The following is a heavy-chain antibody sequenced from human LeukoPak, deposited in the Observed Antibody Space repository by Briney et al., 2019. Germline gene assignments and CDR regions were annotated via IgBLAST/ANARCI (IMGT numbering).Heavy chain of an antibody. CDR1: GGSFSGYY. V-gene: IGHV4-34*01. Sequence: SETLSLTCAVYGGSFSGYYWSWIRQPPGKGLEWVGEINHSGSTNYNPSLKSRVTISVDTSKNQFSLKLSSVTAADTAVYYCARGGYYYDSSGYQGWGQGTLVTVSS. CDR2: INHSGST. D-gene: IGHD3-22*01. J-gene: IGHJ4*02. CDR3: ARGGYYYDSSGYQG.